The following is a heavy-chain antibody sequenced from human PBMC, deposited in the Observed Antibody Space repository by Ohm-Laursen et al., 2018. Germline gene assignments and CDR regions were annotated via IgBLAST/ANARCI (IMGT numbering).Heavy chain of an antibody. J-gene: IGHJ3*02. CDR1: GFTFDDYA. CDR3: AKDAVYYDSSGYQNAFDI. D-gene: IGHD3-22*01. CDR2: ISWNSGSI. V-gene: IGHV3-9*01. Sequence: SLRLSCSASGFTFDDYAMHWVRQAPGKGLEWVSGISWNSGSIGYADSVKGRFTISRDNAKNSLYLQMNGLRAEDTALYYCAKDAVYYDSSGYQNAFDIWGQGTMVTVSS.